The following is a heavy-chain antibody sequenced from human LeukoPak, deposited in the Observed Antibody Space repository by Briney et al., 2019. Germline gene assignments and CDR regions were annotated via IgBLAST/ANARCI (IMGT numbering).Heavy chain of an antibody. J-gene: IGHJ4*02. Sequence: GGSLILSCAASGFTFIRYVMTWVRQAPGKGLEWVSSISASGDSTFHADSVKGRFAISRDNSKNTLYLQMNNLRAEDTALYYCANDGSSRPFDYWGQGTLVTVSS. CDR2: ISASGDST. CDR1: GFTFIRYV. V-gene: IGHV3-23*01. D-gene: IGHD6-6*01. CDR3: ANDGSSRPFDY.